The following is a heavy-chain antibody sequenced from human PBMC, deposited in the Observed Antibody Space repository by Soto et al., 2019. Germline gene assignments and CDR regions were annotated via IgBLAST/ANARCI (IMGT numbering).Heavy chain of an antibody. CDR1: GYTFASYY. CDR2: INPTGGNT. CDR3: TRAWGTGGFDRFDP. J-gene: IGHJ5*02. Sequence: QVQLLQSGAEVKKPGASVKVSCKASGYTFASYYIYWGRQAPGQGLEWVGLINPTGGNTDYAQAFQGRIRLTSDTSTSTVYMELSSLTPEDTAIYFCTRAWGTGGFDRFDPWGQGTLVIVPS. V-gene: IGHV1-46*03. D-gene: IGHD3-16*01.